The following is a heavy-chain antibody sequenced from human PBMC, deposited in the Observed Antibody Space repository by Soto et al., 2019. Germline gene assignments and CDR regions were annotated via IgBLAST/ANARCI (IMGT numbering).Heavy chain of an antibody. Sequence: DVQLMESGGGLVQPGGSLRLSCAASGFTFSNYWMAWVRQTPGKGLQWVANIRKDGTVEHYLDSVEGRFSVSRDNARESLYLQMNSLRIEDTAVYYCARDANYHDTTVYYDVFDVWGQGTMVIVSS. CDR3: ARDANYHDTTVYYDVFDV. D-gene: IGHD3-22*01. J-gene: IGHJ3*01. V-gene: IGHV3-7*05. CDR1: GFTFSNYW. CDR2: IRKDGTVE.